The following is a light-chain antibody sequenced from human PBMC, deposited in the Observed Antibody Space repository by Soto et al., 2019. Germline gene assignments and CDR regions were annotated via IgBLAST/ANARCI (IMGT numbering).Light chain of an antibody. Sequence: QSVLTQPPSVSRAPGQRVTISCTGSSSSIGAGYDVHWYQQLPGRAPKLLIYGNTNRPSGVPDRFSGSKSGTSASLAITGLQAEDEADYYCLSFDSSLSVVFGGGTKVTVL. CDR2: GNT. V-gene: IGLV1-40*01. J-gene: IGLJ2*01. CDR1: SSSIGAGYD. CDR3: LSFDSSLSVV.